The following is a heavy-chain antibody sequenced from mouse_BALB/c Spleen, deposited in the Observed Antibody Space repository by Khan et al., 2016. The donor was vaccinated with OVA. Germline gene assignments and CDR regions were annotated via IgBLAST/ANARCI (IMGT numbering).Heavy chain of an antibody. CDR2: IFPGDGRT. V-gene: IGHV1S56*01. J-gene: IGHJ3*01. D-gene: IGHD2-14*01. Sequence: QVQLQQSGAELVKPGTSVKLSCKASGYTFPSYDINWVRQRPEQGLDWIGWIFPGDGRTKYNEKFKGKATLTTDKSSSTAYMQLSRLTSEDSAVYCCARGGYGGFAYWGQGTLVTVSA. CDR1: GYTFPSYD. CDR3: ARGGYGGFAY.